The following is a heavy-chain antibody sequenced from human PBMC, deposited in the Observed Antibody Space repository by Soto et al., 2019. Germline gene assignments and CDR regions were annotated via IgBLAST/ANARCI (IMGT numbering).Heavy chain of an antibody. CDR3: ARVSGSYYYGMDV. CDR1: GGSISSSNW. Sequence: PSETLSLTCPVSGGSISSSNWWSWVRQPPGKGLEWIGEIYHSGSTNYNPSLKSRATISVDKSKNQFSLKLSSVTAADTAVYYCARVSGSYYYGMDVWGQGTTVTVSS. V-gene: IGHV4-4*02. CDR2: IYHSGST. D-gene: IGHD1-26*01. J-gene: IGHJ6*02.